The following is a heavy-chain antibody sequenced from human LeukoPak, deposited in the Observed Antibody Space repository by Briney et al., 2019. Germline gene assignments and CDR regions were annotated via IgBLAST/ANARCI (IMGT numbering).Heavy chain of an antibody. V-gene: IGHV4-31*03. Sequence: RPSETLSLTCTVSGGSISSSSYYWSWIRQHPGKGLEWIGYIYYSGSTYYNPSLKSRVTISVDTSKNQFSLKLSSVTAADTAVYYCASFEISGYDYYFDYWGQGTLVTVSS. CDR2: IYYSGST. D-gene: IGHD5-12*01. J-gene: IGHJ4*02. CDR3: ASFEISGYDYYFDY. CDR1: GGSISSSSYY.